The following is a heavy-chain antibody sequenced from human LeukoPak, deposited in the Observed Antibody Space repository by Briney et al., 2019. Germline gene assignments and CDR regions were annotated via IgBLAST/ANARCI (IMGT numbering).Heavy chain of an antibody. CDR2: IYSDGITT. D-gene: IGHD6-19*01. J-gene: IGHJ4*02. Sequence: GGSLRLSCAASGFTFSSYWMHWVRQAPGEGLVWVSRIYSDGITTTYADSVKGRFTVSRDNAKNTLYLQMNSLRAEDTAVYYCARGVAVAAFDYWGQGTLVTVSS. V-gene: IGHV3-74*01. CDR3: ARGVAVAAFDY. CDR1: GFTFSSYW.